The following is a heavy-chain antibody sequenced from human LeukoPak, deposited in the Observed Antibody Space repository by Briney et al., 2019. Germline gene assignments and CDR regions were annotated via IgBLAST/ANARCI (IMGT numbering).Heavy chain of an antibody. V-gene: IGHV1-18*01. D-gene: IGHD3-3*01. Sequence: APVKVSCKASGYTFTSYGISWVRQAPGQGLEWMGWISAYNGNTNYAQKLQGRVTMTTDTSTSTAYMELRSLRSDDTAVYYCARSLKRDYDFWSGYYWGQGTLVTVSS. CDR1: GYTFTSYG. CDR2: ISAYNGNT. J-gene: IGHJ4*02. CDR3: ARSLKRDYDFWSGYY.